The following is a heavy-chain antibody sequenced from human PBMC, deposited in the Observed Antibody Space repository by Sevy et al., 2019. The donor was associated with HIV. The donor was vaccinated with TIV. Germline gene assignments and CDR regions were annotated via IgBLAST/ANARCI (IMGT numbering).Heavy chain of an antibody. D-gene: IGHD4-17*01. CDR1: GFTFSSYS. CDR2: ISSSSSTI. J-gene: IGHJ4*02. CDR3: AREGRTTVTTGGFDY. Sequence: GGSLRLSCAASGFTFSSYSMNWVRQAPGKGLESVSYISSSSSTIYYADSVKGRFTISRDNAKNSLYLQMNSLRAEDTAVYYCAREGRTTVTTGGFDYWGQGTLVTVSS. V-gene: IGHV3-48*01.